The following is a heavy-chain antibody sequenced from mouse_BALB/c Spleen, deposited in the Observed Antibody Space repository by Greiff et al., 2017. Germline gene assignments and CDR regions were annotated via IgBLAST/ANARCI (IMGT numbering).Heavy chain of an antibody. D-gene: IGHD2-14*01. CDR2: ISDGGSYT. CDR1: GFTFSDYY. Sequence: EVQRVESGGGLVKPGGSLKLSCAASGFTFSDYYMYWVRQTPEKRLEWVATISDGGSYTYYPDSVKGRFTISRDNAKNNLYLQMSSLKSEDTAMYYCARGDYRYEGAWFAYWGQGTTLTVSS. J-gene: IGHJ2*01. CDR3: ARGDYRYEGAWFAY. V-gene: IGHV5-4*02.